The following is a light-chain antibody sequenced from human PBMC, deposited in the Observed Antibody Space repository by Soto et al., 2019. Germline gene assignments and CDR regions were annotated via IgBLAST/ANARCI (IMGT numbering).Light chain of an antibody. CDR1: SSDVGGYNY. J-gene: IGLJ2*01. CDR3: SSYAGSNNVV. Sequence: QSALTQPPSASGSPGQSVTLSCTGTSSDVGGYNYVSWYQQHPGKAPKLMIYEVSKRPSGVPDRFSGSKSGNTASLTVSGLQAEYEADYYCSSYAGSNNVVFGGGTTLTVL. V-gene: IGLV2-8*01. CDR2: EVS.